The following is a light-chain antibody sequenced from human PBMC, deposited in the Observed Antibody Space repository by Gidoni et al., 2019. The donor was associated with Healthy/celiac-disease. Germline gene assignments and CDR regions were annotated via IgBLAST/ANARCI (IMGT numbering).Light chain of an antibody. V-gene: IGKV1-5*03. CDR2: KAS. Sequence: DIQMTQSPSTLSASVGDRVTITCRDSQSISSWLAGYQQKPGKAPKLLIYKASSLESGVPSRFSGSGSETEFTLTIRSLQPDDFATYYCQQYNSYSHTFGQGTKLEIK. CDR1: QSISSW. J-gene: IGKJ2*01. CDR3: QQYNSYSHT.